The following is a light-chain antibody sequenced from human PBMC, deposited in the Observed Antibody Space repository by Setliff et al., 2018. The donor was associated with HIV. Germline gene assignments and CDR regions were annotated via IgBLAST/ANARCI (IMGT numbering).Light chain of an antibody. V-gene: IGLV3-21*04. CDR1: DIGSKS. J-gene: IGLJ1*01. CDR3: QVWDTSSDHPG. Sequence: SYELTQPPSVSVAPGKTARITCGGNDIGSKSVHWYQQKPGQAPVLVIYYDSDRPSGIPERFSGFNSGNTATLTISRVEAGDEADYYCQVWDTSSDHPGFGTGTKVTDL. CDR2: YDS.